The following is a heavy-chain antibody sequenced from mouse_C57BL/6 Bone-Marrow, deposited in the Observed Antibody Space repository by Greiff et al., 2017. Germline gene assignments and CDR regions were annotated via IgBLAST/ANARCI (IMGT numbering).Heavy chain of an antibody. Sequence: QVQLQQSGAELVKPGASVKLSCKASGYTFTSYWMHWVKQRPGQGLEWIGMIHPKSGSTNYNEKFKSKATLTVDKSSSTAYMQLSSLTSEDSAVYYCVYDYDGYAMDYWGQGTSVTVSS. CDR3: VYDYDGYAMDY. V-gene: IGHV1-64*01. CDR1: GYTFTSYW. D-gene: IGHD2-4*01. CDR2: IHPKSGST. J-gene: IGHJ4*01.